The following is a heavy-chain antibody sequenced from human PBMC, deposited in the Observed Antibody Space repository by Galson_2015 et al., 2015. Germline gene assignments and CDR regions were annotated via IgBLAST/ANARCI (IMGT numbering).Heavy chain of an antibody. CDR1: GFTFSSYA. Sequence: SLRLSCAASGFTFSSYALSWVRQAPGKGLEWVSAVRCSGGSTYYTDSVQGRFTISRDNSKNTLYLQMNSLRAEDTAVYYCVAPLLAYCGGDCYYWGQGTLVTVSS. CDR3: VAPLLAYCGGDCYY. D-gene: IGHD2-21*02. V-gene: IGHV3-23*01. CDR2: VRCSGGST. J-gene: IGHJ4*02.